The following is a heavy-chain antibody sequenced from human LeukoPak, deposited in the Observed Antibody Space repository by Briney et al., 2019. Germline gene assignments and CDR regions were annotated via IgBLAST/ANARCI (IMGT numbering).Heavy chain of an antibody. Sequence: ASVKVSRKASGYTFTSYGISWVRQAPGQGLEWMGWISAYNGNTNYAQKFQGRVTMTTDTSTSTAYMELRSLRFDDTAVYYCARPRVHSSGWYYCFDYWGQGTLVTVSS. CDR2: ISAYNGNT. D-gene: IGHD6-19*01. CDR3: ARPRVHSSGWYYCFDY. V-gene: IGHV1-18*01. CDR1: GYTFTSYG. J-gene: IGHJ4*02.